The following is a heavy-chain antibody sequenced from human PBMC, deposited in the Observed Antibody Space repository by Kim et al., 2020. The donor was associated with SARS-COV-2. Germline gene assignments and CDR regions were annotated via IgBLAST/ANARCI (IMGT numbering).Heavy chain of an antibody. CDR2: IIPIFGTA. Sequence: KISCKASGGTFSSYAISWVRQAPGQGLEWMGGIIPIFGTANYAQKFQGRVTITADESTSTAYMELSSLRSEDTAVYYCAGEYGWGSYRSYWYFDLWGRGTLVTVSS. D-gene: IGHD3-16*02. CDR1: GGTFSSYA. V-gene: IGHV1-69*01. J-gene: IGHJ2*01. CDR3: AGEYGWGSYRSYWYFDL.